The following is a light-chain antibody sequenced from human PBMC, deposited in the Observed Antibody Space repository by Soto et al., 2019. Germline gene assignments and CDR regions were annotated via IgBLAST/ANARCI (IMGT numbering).Light chain of an antibody. CDR3: QQSYSTPPGT. Sequence: DIQMTQSPSTLSASLGDRVTITCRASQSISSWLAWYQQKPGKAPKLLIYDASSLQSGVPSRFSGIESGTEFTLSISSLQPEDFATYYCQQSYSTPPGTFGQGTKVDIK. J-gene: IGKJ1*01. V-gene: IGKV1-39*01. CDR2: DAS. CDR1: QSISSW.